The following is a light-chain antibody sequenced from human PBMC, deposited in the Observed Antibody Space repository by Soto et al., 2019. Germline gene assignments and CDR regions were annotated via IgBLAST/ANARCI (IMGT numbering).Light chain of an antibody. CDR1: QSVSSSY. V-gene: IGKV3-20*01. CDR3: QQYNYWPVT. CDR2: RTS. Sequence: GLTQSPGTLSFSPGERATLSCRASQSVSSSYLAWYQQKPGQAPRLLIYRTSNRATGIPDRFSGSGSGTEFTLTISGLQSEDFATYYCQQYNYWPVTFGGGTKADI. J-gene: IGKJ4*01.